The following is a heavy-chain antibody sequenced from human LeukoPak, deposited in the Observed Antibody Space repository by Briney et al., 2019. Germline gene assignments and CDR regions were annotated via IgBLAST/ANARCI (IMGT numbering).Heavy chain of an antibody. Sequence: ASVKVSCKASGYTFTSYAMHWVRQAPGQRLEWMGWINAGNGNTKYSQEFQGRVTITRDTSASTAYMELSSLRSEDMAVYYCARDAGRAGSSFPYYMDVWGKGTTVTVSS. J-gene: IGHJ6*03. V-gene: IGHV1-3*03. D-gene: IGHD6-6*01. CDR2: INAGNGNT. CDR1: GYTFTSYA. CDR3: ARDAGRAGSSFPYYMDV.